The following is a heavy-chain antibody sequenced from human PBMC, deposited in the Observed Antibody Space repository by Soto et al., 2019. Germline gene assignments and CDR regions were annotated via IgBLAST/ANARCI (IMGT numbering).Heavy chain of an antibody. CDR2: INAGNGNT. D-gene: IGHD5-18*01. CDR1: GYTFTSYA. CDR3: ARDPGYSYGYN. V-gene: IGHV1-3*01. Sequence: QVPLVQSGAEVKKPGASVKVSCKASGYTFTSYAMHWVRQAPGQRLEWMGWINAGNGNTKYSQKFQGRVTITRDTSASTVYMELSSLRSEDTAVYYCARDPGYSYGYNWGQGTLVTVSS. J-gene: IGHJ4*02.